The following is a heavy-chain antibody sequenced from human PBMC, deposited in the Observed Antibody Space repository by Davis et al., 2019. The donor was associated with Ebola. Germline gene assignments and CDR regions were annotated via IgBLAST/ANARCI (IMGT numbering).Heavy chain of an antibody. CDR1: GFTFSSYS. Sequence: GESLKISCAASGFTFSSYSMNWVRQAPGKGLEWVSYISSSSSTIYYADSVKGRFTISRDNAKSSLYLQMNSLRDEETGVYYCARTTFLDYWGQGTLVTVSS. CDR3: ARTTFLDY. D-gene: IGHD3-16*01. CDR2: ISSSSSTI. V-gene: IGHV3-48*02. J-gene: IGHJ4*02.